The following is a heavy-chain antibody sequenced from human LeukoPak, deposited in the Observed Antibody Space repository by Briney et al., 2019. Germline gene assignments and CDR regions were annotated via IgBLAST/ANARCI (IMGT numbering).Heavy chain of an antibody. CDR3: AREPTYSSSWYTSCDY. Sequence: GGSLRLSCAASGFNFYNYNMNWVRHAPGEGLEGVSYITLSSSSIYYADSGKGRFTISRDNAKNSLYMQMNSLRAEDTAVYYCAREPTYSSSWYTSCDYWGQGTLVTVSS. V-gene: IGHV3-48*01. CDR2: ITLSSSSI. D-gene: IGHD6-13*01. J-gene: IGHJ4*02. CDR1: GFNFYNYN.